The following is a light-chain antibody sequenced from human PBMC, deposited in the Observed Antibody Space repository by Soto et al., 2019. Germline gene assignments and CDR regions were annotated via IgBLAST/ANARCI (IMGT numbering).Light chain of an antibody. CDR2: ANI. Sequence: QPVLTQPPSVSGAPGQRVTIPCTGSSSNIGAGYDGHWYQQLPGTAPKLLIYANINRPSGVPDRVSGSKSGTSASLAITGLQAEDEADYFCQSYDISLSGSVFGSGTKLTVL. CDR1: SSNIGAGYD. CDR3: QSYDISLSGSV. J-gene: IGLJ1*01. V-gene: IGLV1-40*01.